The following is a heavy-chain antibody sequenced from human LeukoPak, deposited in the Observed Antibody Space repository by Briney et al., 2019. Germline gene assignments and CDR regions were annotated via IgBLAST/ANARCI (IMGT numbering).Heavy chain of an antibody. V-gene: IGHV1-2*06. D-gene: IGHD2-21*01. CDR1: GFTFNIYF. J-gene: IGHJ5*02. Sequence: GASMKVSCKASGFTFNIYFLRWVRQAPGQGLEYMGRINPNNGDTNYAQKFQGRATMTRDTATDTAYLELSRLTSGDTAVYYCTRTHIPYCAGKSCYSFDPWGQGTLVTVSS. CDR2: INPNNGDT. CDR3: TRTHIPYCAGKSCYSFDP.